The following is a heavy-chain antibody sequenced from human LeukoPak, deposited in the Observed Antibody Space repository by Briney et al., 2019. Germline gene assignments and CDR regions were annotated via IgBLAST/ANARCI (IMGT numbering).Heavy chain of an antibody. CDR2: MSYDGRDK. V-gene: IGHV3-30*18. Sequence: GGSLRLSCAASGFTLSDYGMHWVRQAPGKGLEWVAVMSYDGRDKYYTDSVKGRFTISRDNSKNTPYLQMDSLRAEDTAVYYCAKVRACRGACLDYWGQGTLVTVSS. D-gene: IGHD2-21*01. J-gene: IGHJ4*02. CDR3: AKVRACRGACLDY. CDR1: GFTLSDYG.